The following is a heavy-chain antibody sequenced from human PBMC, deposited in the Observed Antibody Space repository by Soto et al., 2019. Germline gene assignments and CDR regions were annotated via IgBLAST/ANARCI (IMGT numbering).Heavy chain of an antibody. CDR3: ARDFLWYCSSTSCPRGWFDP. J-gene: IGHJ5*02. D-gene: IGHD2-2*01. Sequence: PSETLCLTCTVSGGSISSGDYYWSWIRQPPGKGLEWIGYIYYSGSTYYNPSLKSRVTISVDTSKNQFSLKLSSVTAADTAVYYCARDFLWYCSSTSCPRGWFDPWGQGTLVTVSS. CDR1: GGSISSGDYY. V-gene: IGHV4-30-4*01. CDR2: IYYSGST.